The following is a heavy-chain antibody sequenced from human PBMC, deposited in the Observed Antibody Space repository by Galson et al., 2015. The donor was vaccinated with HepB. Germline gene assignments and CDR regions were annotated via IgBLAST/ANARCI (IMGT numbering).Heavy chain of an antibody. CDR2: IIPIFGTA. D-gene: IGHD2-2*01. V-gene: IGHV1-69*13. CDR3: ARLRVRSGSTSYYYYGMDV. J-gene: IGHJ6*02. CDR1: GGTFSSYA. Sequence: SVKVSCKASGGTFSSYAISWVRQAPGQGLEWMGGIIPIFGTANYAQKFQGRVTITADESTSTAYMELSSLRSEDTAVYYCARLRVRSGSTSYYYYGMDVWGQGTTVTVSS.